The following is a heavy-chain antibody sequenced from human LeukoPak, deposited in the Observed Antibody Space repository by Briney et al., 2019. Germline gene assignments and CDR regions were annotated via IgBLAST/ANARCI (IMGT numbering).Heavy chain of an antibody. CDR2: IYYSGST. CDR1: GGSISSYY. Sequence: SESLSLTCTVSGGSISSYYWSWIRQPPGKGLEWIGYIYYSGSTNYNPSLKSRVTISVDTSKNQFSLKLSSVTAADTAVYYCAGERPADYWYFDLWGRGTLVTVSS. CDR3: AGERPADYWYFDL. V-gene: IGHV4-59*01. J-gene: IGHJ2*01.